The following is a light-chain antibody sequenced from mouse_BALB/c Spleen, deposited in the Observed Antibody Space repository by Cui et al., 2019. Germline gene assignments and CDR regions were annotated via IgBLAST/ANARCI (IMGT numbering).Light chain of an antibody. CDR1: SSISY. V-gene: IGKV4-70*01. J-gene: IGKJ2*01. Sequence: QIILTQSQAIMSASPGEKVTMTCSASSSISYMHWYQQTPSTSPNRWIYDTCKLASGVPARFSGSGSGTSYSLTSSRMEAEDAATYYCHQRSSYYTFGGGTKLEIK. CDR2: DTC. CDR3: HQRSSYYT.